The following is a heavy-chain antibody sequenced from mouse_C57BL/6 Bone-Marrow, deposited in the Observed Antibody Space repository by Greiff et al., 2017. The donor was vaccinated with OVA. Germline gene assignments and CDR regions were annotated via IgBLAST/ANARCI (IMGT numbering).Heavy chain of an antibody. J-gene: IGHJ2*01. CDR2: INPSNGGT. D-gene: IGHD1-1*01. CDR1: GYTFTSYW. Sequence: QVQLQQPGTELVKPGASVKLSCKASGYTFTSYWMHWVKQRPGQGLEWIGNINPSNGGTNYNEKFKSKATLTVDKSSSTAYMQLSSLTSEDSAVYYCARERTITTVVAYYFDYWGQGTTLTVSS. CDR3: ARERTITTVVAYYFDY. V-gene: IGHV1-53*01.